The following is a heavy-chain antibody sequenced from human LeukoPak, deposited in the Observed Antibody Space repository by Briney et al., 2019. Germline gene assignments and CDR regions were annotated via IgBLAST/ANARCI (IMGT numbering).Heavy chain of an antibody. D-gene: IGHD5-18*01. J-gene: IGHJ4*02. V-gene: IGHV4-59*11. CDR2: IYDTVGI. CDR3: VTIKRGNIFGYFDF. CDR1: GGSFSSHH. Sequence: SETLSLTCTVSGGSFSSHHWGWIRQSPGRGLEWIGYIYDTVGIKDNPSLKSRISLSADTSKNQLSLSLRSATAADTAVYYRVTIKRGNIFGYFDFWGQGILVTVAS.